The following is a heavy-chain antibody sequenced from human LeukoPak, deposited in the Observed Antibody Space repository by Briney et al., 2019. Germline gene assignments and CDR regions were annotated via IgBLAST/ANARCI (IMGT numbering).Heavy chain of an antibody. CDR3: ARDPALGYGDYPFDY. V-gene: IGHV1-18*01. CDR1: GYTFTSYG. D-gene: IGHD4-17*01. CDR2: ISAYNGNT. Sequence: ASVKVSCKASGYTFTSYGISWVRQAPGQGLEWMGWISAYNGNTNYAQKLQGRVTVTTDTSTSTAHMELRSLRSDDTAMYYCARDPALGYGDYPFDYWGQGTLVTVSS. J-gene: IGHJ4*02.